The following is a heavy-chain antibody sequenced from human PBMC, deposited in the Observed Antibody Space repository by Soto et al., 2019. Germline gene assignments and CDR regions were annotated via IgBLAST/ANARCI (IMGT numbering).Heavy chain of an antibody. Sequence: QVQLVQSGAEVKKPGASVKVSCKASGYTFVNYEINWVRQATGQGLEWLGWMNPHSGDTFYAQNFRGRVTMTRNTSITTAYMELNSLKSEDTVVYYCARQQAMDYWGQGTLVTVSS. CDR2: MNPHSGDT. CDR1: GYTFVNYE. V-gene: IGHV1-8*01. CDR3: ARQQAMDY. J-gene: IGHJ4*02.